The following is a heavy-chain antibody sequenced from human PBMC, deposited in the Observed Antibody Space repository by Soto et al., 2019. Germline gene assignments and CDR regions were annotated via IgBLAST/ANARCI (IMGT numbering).Heavy chain of an antibody. D-gene: IGHD4-17*01. CDR3: ARAHYGDYGYGMDV. CDR2: IYHSGST. Sequence: QLQLQESGSGLVKPSQTLSLTCAVSGGSISSGGYSWSWIRQPPGKGLDWIGYIYHSGSTHYNPSLTSRVTISVDRYKNQFSLKLSSVTAADTAVYYCARAHYGDYGYGMDVWGQGTTVTVSS. V-gene: IGHV4-30-2*01. CDR1: GGSISSGGYS. J-gene: IGHJ6*02.